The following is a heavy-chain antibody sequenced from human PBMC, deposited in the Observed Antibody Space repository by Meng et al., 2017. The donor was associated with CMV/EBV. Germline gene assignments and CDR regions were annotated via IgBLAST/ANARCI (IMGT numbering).Heavy chain of an antibody. V-gene: IGHV4-39*07. CDR3: AAPAAAGPGWFDP. CDR2: IYYSGST. Sequence: QLKLRESRPVCVKPSETLSRTCTVSGGSISSSSYYWGWIRPPPGKGLEWIGSIYYSGSTYYNPSLKSRVTISVDTSKNQFSLKLSSVTAADTAVYYCAAPAAAGPGWFDPWGQGTLVTVSS. D-gene: IGHD6-13*01. CDR1: GGSISSSSYY. J-gene: IGHJ5*02.